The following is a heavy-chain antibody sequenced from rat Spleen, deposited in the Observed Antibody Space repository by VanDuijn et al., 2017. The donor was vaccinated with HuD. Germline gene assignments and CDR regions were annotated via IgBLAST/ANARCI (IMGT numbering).Heavy chain of an antibody. CDR2: IWIDGNT. V-gene: IGHV2-41*01. CDR3: ASDRTGPFDY. J-gene: IGHJ2*01. D-gene: IGHD4-2*01. CDR1: GFSLTSYN. Sequence: QVQLKESGPGLVQPSQTLSLTCTVAGFSLTSYNVHWVRQPPGKGLEWMGVIWIDGNTGYNSIFKSRLSISRDTSKSQVFLKMNSLQTEDTATYFCASDRTGPFDYWGQGVMVTVSS.